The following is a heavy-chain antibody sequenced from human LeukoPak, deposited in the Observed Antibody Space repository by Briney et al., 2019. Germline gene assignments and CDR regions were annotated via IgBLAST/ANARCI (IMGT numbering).Heavy chain of an antibody. CDR3: ASHTGRYYYGSGSYYFDY. Sequence: KPGGSLRLSCAASGFTFSSYSMNWVRQAPGKGLEWVSSISSSSSYIYYADSVKGRFTISRDNAKNSLYLQMNSLRAEDTAVYCCASHTGRYYYGSGSYYFDYWGQGTLVTVSS. V-gene: IGHV3-21*01. J-gene: IGHJ4*02. CDR1: GFTFSSYS. D-gene: IGHD3-10*01. CDR2: ISSSSSYI.